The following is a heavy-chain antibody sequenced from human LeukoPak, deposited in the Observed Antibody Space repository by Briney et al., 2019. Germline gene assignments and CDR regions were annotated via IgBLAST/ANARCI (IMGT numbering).Heavy chain of an antibody. CDR2: ISYDGSNK. CDR3: ARDPPITMVRGVPLSDY. V-gene: IGHV3-30*03. CDR1: GFTFSSYG. Sequence: GGSLRLSCAASGFTFSSYGMHWVRQAPGKGLEWVAVISYDGSNKYYADSVKGRFTISRDNSKNTLYLQMNSLRAEDTAVYYCARDPPITMVRGVPLSDYWGQGTLVTVSS. J-gene: IGHJ4*02. D-gene: IGHD3-10*01.